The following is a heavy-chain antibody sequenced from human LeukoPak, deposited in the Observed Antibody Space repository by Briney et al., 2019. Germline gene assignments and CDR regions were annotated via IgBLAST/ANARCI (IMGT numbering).Heavy chain of an antibody. D-gene: IGHD5-24*01. CDR3: ARLLEMATIAQYYYYMDV. Sequence: SETLSLTCTVSGYSISSGYYWGWIRQPPGKGLEWIGSIYHSGSTYYNPSLKSRVTISVDTSKNQFSLKLSSVTAADTAVYYCARLLEMATIAQYYYYMDVWGKGTTVTISS. V-gene: IGHV4-38-2*02. CDR1: GYSISSGYY. J-gene: IGHJ6*03. CDR2: IYHSGST.